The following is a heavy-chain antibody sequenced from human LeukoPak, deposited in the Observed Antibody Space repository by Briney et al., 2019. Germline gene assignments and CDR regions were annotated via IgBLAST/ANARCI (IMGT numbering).Heavy chain of an antibody. J-gene: IGHJ4*02. CDR1: GFTFSSYA. CDR2: ISGSGGST. CDR3: AKDLTLYSSSWYD. D-gene: IGHD6-13*01. Sequence: GGSLRLSCAASGFTFSSYAMSWVRQAPGKGLEWVSAISGSGGSTYYADSVKGRFTISRDNSKNTLYPQMNSLRAEDTAVYYCAKDLTLYSSSWYDWGQGTLVTVSS. V-gene: IGHV3-23*01.